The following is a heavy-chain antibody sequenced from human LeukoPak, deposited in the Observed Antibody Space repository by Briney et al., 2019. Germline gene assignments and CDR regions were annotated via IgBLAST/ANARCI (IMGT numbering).Heavy chain of an antibody. CDR3: VREIPGQDFDWLLISSSWNPYFDY. CDR2: ISAYNGNT. Sequence: ASVKVSCTASGYTFTSYGISWMRQAPGQGLEWMGWISAYNGNTNYAQKLQGRVTMTTDTSTSTAYMELRSLRSDDTAVYYCVREIPGQDFDWLLISSSWNPYFDYWGQGTLVTVSS. D-gene: IGHD3-9*01. J-gene: IGHJ4*02. V-gene: IGHV1-18*01. CDR1: GYTFTSYG.